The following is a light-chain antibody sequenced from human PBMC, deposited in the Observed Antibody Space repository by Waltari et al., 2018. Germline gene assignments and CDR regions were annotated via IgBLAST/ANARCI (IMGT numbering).Light chain of an antibody. V-gene: IGKV3-11*01. CDR3: QQRFSWPST. J-gene: IGKJ2*01. Sequence: EIVLTQSPASLSLSPRQRATLSCWASQSVINQLAWYQQKPGQAPRLLIYDASTRAAGITARFSGSGSGTDFTLIISSLEPEDFAVYYCQQRFSWPSTFGQGTKLEI. CDR2: DAS. CDR1: QSVINQ.